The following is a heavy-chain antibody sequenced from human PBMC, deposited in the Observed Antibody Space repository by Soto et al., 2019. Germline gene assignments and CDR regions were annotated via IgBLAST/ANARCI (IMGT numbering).Heavy chain of an antibody. Sequence: GASVKVSCKASGYTFTSYGISWVRQAPGQGLEWMGWISAYNGNTNYAQKLQGRVTMTTDTSTSTAYMELRSLRPDDTAVYYCARDFVGGLRWYPRGAFDIWGQGTMVTVSS. V-gene: IGHV1-18*04. D-gene: IGHD4-17*01. CDR2: ISAYNGNT. J-gene: IGHJ3*02. CDR3: ARDFVGGLRWYPRGAFDI. CDR1: GYTFTSYG.